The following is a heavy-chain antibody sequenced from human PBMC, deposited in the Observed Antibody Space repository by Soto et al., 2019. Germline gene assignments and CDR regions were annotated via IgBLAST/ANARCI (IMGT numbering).Heavy chain of an antibody. J-gene: IGHJ4*02. CDR1: GFTFISYW. Sequence: GGSLRLSCTASGFTFISYWMHWVRQAPGKGLVWVSRINSDGSSTSYADSVKGRFTISRDNAKNTLYLQMNSLRAEDTAVYYCARGRPTYYDYIWGSYRPYISPDYWGQGTLVTVSS. V-gene: IGHV3-74*01. CDR3: ARGRPTYYDYIWGSYRPYISPDY. CDR2: INSDGSST. D-gene: IGHD3-16*02.